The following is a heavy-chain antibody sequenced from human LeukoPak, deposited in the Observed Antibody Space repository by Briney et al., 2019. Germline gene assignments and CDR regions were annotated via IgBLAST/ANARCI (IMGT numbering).Heavy chain of an antibody. J-gene: IGHJ6*02. CDR3: ARVGGSNYYYYGMDV. D-gene: IGHD3-10*01. CDR2: IYYSGSA. Sequence: PSETLSLTCTVSGGSISSYYWSWIRQPPGKGLEWIGYIYYSGSANYNPSLKSRVTISVDTSKNQFSLKLSSVTAADTAVYYCARVGGSNYYYYGMDVWGQGTTVTVSS. CDR1: GGSISSYY. V-gene: IGHV4-59*01.